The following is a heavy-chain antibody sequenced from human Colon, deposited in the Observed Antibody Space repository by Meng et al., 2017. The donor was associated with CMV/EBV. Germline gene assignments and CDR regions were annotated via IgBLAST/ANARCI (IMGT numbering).Heavy chain of an antibody. Sequence: GGSLRLSCSASGFSFNRHALHWVRQGPGKGLEWVAMISYDGTHKAFTASVKGRFTISRDNSRDTVYLQMNNLRPEDAAVYYCASWFGESMSGFLDFWGQGTLVTVSS. CDR3: ASWFGESMSGFLDF. CDR2: ISYDGTHK. D-gene: IGHD3-10*01. J-gene: IGHJ4*02. CDR1: GFSFNRHA. V-gene: IGHV3-30-3*01.